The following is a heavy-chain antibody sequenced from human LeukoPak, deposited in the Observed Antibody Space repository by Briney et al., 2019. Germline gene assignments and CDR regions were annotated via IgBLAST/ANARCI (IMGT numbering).Heavy chain of an antibody. CDR1: GFTFSSYS. J-gene: IGHJ4*02. Sequence: SGGSLRLSCAASGFTFSSYSMNWVRQAPGKGLEWVSSISSSSSYIYYADSVKGRFTISRDNAKNSLYLQMNSLRAEDTAVYYCARVEQLEYYFDYWGQGTLVTVSS. CDR2: ISSSSSYI. D-gene: IGHD6-13*01. CDR3: ARVEQLEYYFDY. V-gene: IGHV3-21*01.